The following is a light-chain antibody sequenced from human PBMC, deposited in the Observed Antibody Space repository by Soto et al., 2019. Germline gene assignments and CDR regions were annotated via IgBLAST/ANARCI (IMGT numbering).Light chain of an antibody. CDR3: MQALQTPYT. Sequence: DIVRTQSPLSLPITPGEPASISCRSSQSLLHSNGYNYLDWYLQKPGQSPQLLIYLGSNRASGVHDRFSGSGSGTDFTLKISRVEAEDVGVYYCMQALQTPYTFGQGTKLEIK. CDR1: QSLLHSNGYNY. V-gene: IGKV2-28*01. J-gene: IGKJ2*01. CDR2: LGS.